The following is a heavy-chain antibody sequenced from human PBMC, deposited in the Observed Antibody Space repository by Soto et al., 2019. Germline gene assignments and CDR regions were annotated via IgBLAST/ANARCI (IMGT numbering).Heavy chain of an antibody. Sequence: QVQLVHSGAVVKKPGASVKVSCKASGYTFTSYAISWVRQAPGQGLEWMGWISAYNGNTNYAQQLQGRVTMTTDTSTSTAYMQLRSLRPDATAVYYSARDLPPVDYRGPGTLVTFSS. CDR2: ISAYNGNT. J-gene: IGHJ4*02. CDR3: ARDLPPVDY. CDR1: GYTFTSYA. V-gene: IGHV1-18*01.